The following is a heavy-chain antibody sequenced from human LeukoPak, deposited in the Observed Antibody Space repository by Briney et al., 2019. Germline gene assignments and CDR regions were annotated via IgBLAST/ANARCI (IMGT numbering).Heavy chain of an antibody. CDR1: GFTFSNYE. CDR3: ARDVGLYYDTRGYFSD. CDR2: ISSSGSTI. J-gene: IGHJ4*02. V-gene: IGHV3-48*03. Sequence: GGSLRLSCAASGFTFSNYEMNWVRQAPGKGLEWVSYISSSGSTIYYADSVKGRFTISRDNAKNSLYLQMNSLRAEDTAVYYCARDVGLYYDTRGYFSDWGQGTLVTVSS. D-gene: IGHD3-22*01.